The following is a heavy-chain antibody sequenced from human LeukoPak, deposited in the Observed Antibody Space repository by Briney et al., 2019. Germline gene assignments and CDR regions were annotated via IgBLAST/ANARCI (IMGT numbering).Heavy chain of an antibody. Sequence: GGSLRLSCAASGFTFSSYSMNWVRQAPGKGLEWVSSISSSSSYIYYADSVKGRFTISRDNAKNSLYLQMNSLGAEDTAVYYCARPRNGDPGGYWGQGTLVTVSS. J-gene: IGHJ4*02. CDR1: GFTFSSYS. CDR3: ARPRNGDPGGY. V-gene: IGHV3-21*01. CDR2: ISSSSSYI. D-gene: IGHD4-17*01.